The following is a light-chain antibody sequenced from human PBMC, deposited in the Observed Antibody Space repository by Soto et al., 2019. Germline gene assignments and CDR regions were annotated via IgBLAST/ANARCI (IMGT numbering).Light chain of an antibody. J-gene: IGLJ1*01. CDR2: EVN. Sequence: QSALTQPASVSGSPGQSITISCAGSNSDIGGYNFVSWYQQHPGKAPKIIIFEVNKRPSGISNRFSGSKSGKTASLTISGLQAEDEADYYCFSYRSSTTNVFGSGTKLTVL. CDR3: FSYRSSTTNV. V-gene: IGLV2-14*01. CDR1: NSDIGGYNF.